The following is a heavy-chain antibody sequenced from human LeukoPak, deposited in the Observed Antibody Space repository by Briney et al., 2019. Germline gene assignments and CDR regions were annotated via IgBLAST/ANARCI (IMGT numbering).Heavy chain of an antibody. CDR2: INHSGST. J-gene: IGHJ4*02. CDR3: ARGRITMVRGADY. Sequence: PSETLSLTCAVYGVSFSGYYWSWIRQPPGKGLEWIGEINHSGSTNYNPSLKSRVTISVDTSKNQFSLKRSSVTAADTAVYYCARGRITMVRGADYWGQGTLVTVSS. D-gene: IGHD3-10*01. CDR1: GVSFSGYY. V-gene: IGHV4-34*01.